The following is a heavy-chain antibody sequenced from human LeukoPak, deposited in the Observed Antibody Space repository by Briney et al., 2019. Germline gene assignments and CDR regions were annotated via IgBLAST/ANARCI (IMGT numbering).Heavy chain of an antibody. D-gene: IGHD6-13*01. CDR1: GGSISSYY. J-gene: IGHJ3*02. V-gene: IGHV4-59*01. CDR3: ASSIGSSWEDDAFDI. CDR2: IYYSGST. Sequence: PSETLSLTCTVSGGSISSYYWSWLRQPPGKGLEWIGYIYYSGSTNYNPSLKSRVTISVDTSKNQFSLKLSSVTAADTAVYYCASSIGSSWEDDAFDIWGQGTMVTVSS.